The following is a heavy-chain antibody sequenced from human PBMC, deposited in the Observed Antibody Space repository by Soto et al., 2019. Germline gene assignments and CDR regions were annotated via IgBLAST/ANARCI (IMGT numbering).Heavy chain of an antibody. V-gene: IGHV3-11*01. J-gene: IGHJ4*02. Sequence: GGSLRLSCAASGFTFSDYYMSWIRQAPGKGLEWVSSITSSGSTTYYTGSVKGRFTISRDNAKNSLYLQMNSLRAEDTAVYYCARERYSYGPYYFDYWGQGTLVTVSS. CDR3: ARERYSYGPYYFDY. D-gene: IGHD5-18*01. CDR1: GFTFSDYY. CDR2: ITSSGSTT.